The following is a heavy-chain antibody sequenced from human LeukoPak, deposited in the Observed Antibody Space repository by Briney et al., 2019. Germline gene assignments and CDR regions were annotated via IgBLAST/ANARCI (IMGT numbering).Heavy chain of an antibody. CDR3: ASAGESSCYNY. D-gene: IGHD2-2*02. CDR1: GFTFSSYS. CDR2: IGSSSSYI. Sequence: PGGSLRLSCAASGFTFSSYSMNWVRQAPGKGLEWVSSIGSSSSYIYYADSVKGRFTISRDNAKNSLYLQMNSLRAEDTAVYYCASAGESSCYNYWGQGTLVTVSS. J-gene: IGHJ4*02. V-gene: IGHV3-21*01.